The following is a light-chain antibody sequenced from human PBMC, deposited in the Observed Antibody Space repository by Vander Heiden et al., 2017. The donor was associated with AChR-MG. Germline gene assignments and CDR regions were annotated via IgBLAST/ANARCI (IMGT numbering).Light chain of an antibody. CDR1: QTVLYSSNHNNY. J-gene: IGKJ1*01. V-gene: IGKV4-1*01. Sequence: DIVMTQSPDSLAVSLGERATVNCTPSQTVLYSSNHNNYLAWYQQKPGQPPKLLIYWASTRKSGVPDRFSGSGSGTDFTLTISSLQAEDVAVYYCQQYYSRPLTFGRGTKVEIK. CDR3: QQYYSRPLT. CDR2: WAS.